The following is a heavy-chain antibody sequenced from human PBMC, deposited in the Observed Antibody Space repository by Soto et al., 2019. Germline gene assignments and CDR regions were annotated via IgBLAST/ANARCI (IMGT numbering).Heavy chain of an antibody. CDR2: IGSSGSFI. V-gene: IGHV3-21*01. Sequence: QLVESGGGLVKPGESLRLSCIASGFTFSAYSMNWVRQAPGKGLEWVSSIGSSGSFISYADSLKGRFTMSRDNAKSSLYLQMTGLRPEDTAIYYCASLPALLRWGEGAFEIWGQGIMVAVSS. CDR3: ASLPALLRWGEGAFEI. CDR1: GFTFSAYS. J-gene: IGHJ3*02. D-gene: IGHD3-16*01.